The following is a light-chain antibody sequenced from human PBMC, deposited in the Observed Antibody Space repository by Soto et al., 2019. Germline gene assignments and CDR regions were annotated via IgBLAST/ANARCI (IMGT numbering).Light chain of an antibody. CDR1: QSLLHSDGNNY. CDR3: VEGLHPPFT. V-gene: IGKV2-28*01. CDR2: LDS. Sequence: DIVMTQSPLSLSVTPGESASISCRTSQSLLHSDGNNYLDWYLQKPGQSPQLLIYLDSNRASGVPDRFSGSGSGTDFTLKISRVEARDGGVYYCVEGLHPPFTFGGGTKVESK. J-gene: IGKJ4*01.